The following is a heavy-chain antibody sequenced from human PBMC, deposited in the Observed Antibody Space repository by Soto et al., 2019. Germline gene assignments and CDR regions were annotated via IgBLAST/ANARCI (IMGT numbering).Heavy chain of an antibody. CDR1: GFTFSSYG. CDR3: ARGPVTTVTPWGDWYFDL. Sequence: QVQLVESGGGVVQPGRSLRLSCATSGFTFSSYGMHWVRQGPGKGLEWVAVIWYDGTNKYYADSVNGRFTISRDDSKNTLYLQMNSLRAEDTAGYYCARGPVTTVTPWGDWYFDLWGRGTLVTVSS. J-gene: IGHJ2*01. D-gene: IGHD4-17*01. CDR2: IWYDGTNK. V-gene: IGHV3-33*01.